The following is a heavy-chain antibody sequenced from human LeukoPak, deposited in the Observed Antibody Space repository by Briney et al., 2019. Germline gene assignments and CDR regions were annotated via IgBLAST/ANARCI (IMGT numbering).Heavy chain of an antibody. J-gene: IGHJ4*02. CDR1: GYTFTDYY. CDR2: VNPNSGGT. Sequence: ASVRVSCKASGYTFTDYYMHWVRQAPGQGLEWMGWVNPNSGGTNYAQKFQGRVTMTRDTSISTAYMELSRLRSDDTAVYYCARSRPGTFDYWGQGTLVTVSS. CDR3: ARSRPGTFDY. D-gene: IGHD1-14*01. V-gene: IGHV1-2*02.